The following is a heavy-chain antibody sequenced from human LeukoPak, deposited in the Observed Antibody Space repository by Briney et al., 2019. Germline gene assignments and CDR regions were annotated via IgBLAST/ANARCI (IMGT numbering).Heavy chain of an antibody. CDR3: ATDIVVVPAAIKLGGGY. V-gene: IGHV1-2*02. Sequence: ASVKVSCKASGYTFSGYYMHWVRQAPGQGLEWMGWINPNSGGTNYAQKFQGRVTMTRDTSISTAYMELSRLRSDDTAVYYCATDIVVVPAAIKLGGGYWGQGTLVSVSS. CDR1: GYTFSGYY. D-gene: IGHD2-2*02. CDR2: INPNSGGT. J-gene: IGHJ4*02.